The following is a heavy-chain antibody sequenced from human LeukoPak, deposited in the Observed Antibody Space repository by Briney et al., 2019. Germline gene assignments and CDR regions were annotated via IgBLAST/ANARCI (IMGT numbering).Heavy chain of an antibody. Sequence: GGTLRLSCTTSGFNFSIYPMTWVRQAPGKGLEWVSAISGSGGSTYYADSVKGRFTISRDNSKNTLYLQMNSLRAEDTAVYYCAKALFDYWGQGTLVTVSS. CDR3: AKALFDY. J-gene: IGHJ4*02. CDR2: ISGSGGST. CDR1: GFNFSIYP. V-gene: IGHV3-23*01.